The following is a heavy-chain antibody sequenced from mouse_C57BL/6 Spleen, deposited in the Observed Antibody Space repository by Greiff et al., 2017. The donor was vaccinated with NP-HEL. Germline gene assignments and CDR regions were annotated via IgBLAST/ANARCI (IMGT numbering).Heavy chain of an antibody. CDR1: GYTFTSYW. Sequence: QVQLQQPGAELVRPGSSVKLSCKASGYTFTSYWMHWVKQRPIQGLEWIGNIDPSDSETHYNQKFKDKATLTVDKSSSTAYIQLSSLTSEDSAVYYCARGGGSSPYWYFDVWGTGTTVTVSS. V-gene: IGHV1-52*01. CDR2: IDPSDSET. J-gene: IGHJ1*03. D-gene: IGHD1-1*01. CDR3: ARGGGSSPYWYFDV.